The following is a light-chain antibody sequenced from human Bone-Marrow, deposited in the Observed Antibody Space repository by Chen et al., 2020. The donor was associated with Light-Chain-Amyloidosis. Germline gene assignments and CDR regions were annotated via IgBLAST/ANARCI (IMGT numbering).Light chain of an antibody. Sequence: NFMLTQPHSVSESSGKTVIISCTRSSGSIATNYVQWYQQRPGSSPTTVIYEDDQRPSGVPDRFSGSIDRSSNSASLTISGLKTEDEADFYCQSYQGSSQGVFGGGTKLTVL. CDR2: EDD. J-gene: IGLJ3*02. CDR1: SGSIATNY. V-gene: IGLV6-57*01. CDR3: QSYQGSSQGV.